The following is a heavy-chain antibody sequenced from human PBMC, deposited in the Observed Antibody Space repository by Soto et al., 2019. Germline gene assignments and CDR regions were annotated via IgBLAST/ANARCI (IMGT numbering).Heavy chain of an antibody. D-gene: IGHD3-22*01. CDR2: INHSGST. CDR3: ARGASGYYDSSGYYSPYYFDY. J-gene: IGHJ4*02. V-gene: IGHV4-34*01. CDR1: GGSFSGYY. Sequence: SETLSLTCAVYGGSFSGYYWSWIRQPPGKGLKGMGEINHSGSTNYNPSLKSRVTISVDTSKNQFSLKLSSVTAADTAVYYCARGASGYYDSSGYYSPYYFDYWGQGTLVTVSS.